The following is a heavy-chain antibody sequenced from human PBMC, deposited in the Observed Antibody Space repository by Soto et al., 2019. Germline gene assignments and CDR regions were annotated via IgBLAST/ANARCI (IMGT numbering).Heavy chain of an antibody. Sequence: GGSLRLSCAASGFTFSSYWMHWVRQAPGKWLVWVSRINSDGSSTSYADSVKGRFTISRDNAKNTLYLQMNSLRAEDTAVYYCAKDVGYYDSSGYYQGPDAFDIWGQGXMVTV. CDR3: AKDVGYYDSSGYYQGPDAFDI. J-gene: IGHJ3*02. V-gene: IGHV3-74*01. CDR1: GFTFSSYW. D-gene: IGHD3-22*01. CDR2: INSDGSST.